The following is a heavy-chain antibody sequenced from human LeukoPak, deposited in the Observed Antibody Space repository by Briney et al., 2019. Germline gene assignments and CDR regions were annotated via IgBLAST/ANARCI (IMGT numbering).Heavy chain of an antibody. CDR2: INAGNGNT. Sequence: VASVKVSCKASGYTFTNYATHWVRQAPGQRLEWMGWINAGNGNTEYSQRFQGRVTITRDTSASTAYMELSGLRSEDTAVYYCARGSDCRGYNNWFDPWGQGTLVTVSS. CDR3: ARGSDCRGYNNWFDP. J-gene: IGHJ5*02. D-gene: IGHD3-22*01. V-gene: IGHV1-3*01. CDR1: GYTFTNYA.